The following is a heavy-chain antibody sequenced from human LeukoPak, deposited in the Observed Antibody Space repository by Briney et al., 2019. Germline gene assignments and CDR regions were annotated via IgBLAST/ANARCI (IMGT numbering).Heavy chain of an antibody. J-gene: IGHJ4*02. V-gene: IGHV3-30*02. CDR1: GFTFSSYG. CDR3: ARDEYHYYDKPHPGGFEY. Sequence: PGGSLRLSCAASGFTFSSYGMHWVRQAPGKGLEWVAFIRYDGSNKYYADPVKGRFTISRDNSKNTLYLQMNSLRAEDTAVYYCARDEYHYYDKPHPGGFEYWGQGTLVTVSS. D-gene: IGHD3-22*01. CDR2: IRYDGSNK.